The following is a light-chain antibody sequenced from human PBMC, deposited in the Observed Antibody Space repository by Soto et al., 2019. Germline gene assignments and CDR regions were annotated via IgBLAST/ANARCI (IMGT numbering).Light chain of an antibody. CDR2: LNSDGSH. V-gene: IGLV4-69*01. CDR1: SGHSSYA. J-gene: IGLJ3*02. CDR3: QTWGTGIRV. Sequence: QLVLTQSPSASASLGASVKLTCTLSSGHSSYAIAWHQQQPEKGPRFLMKLNSDGSHTKGGGIPDRFSGSSSGAERYLTISSLQSEDEADYYCQTWGTGIRVFGGGTKVTVL.